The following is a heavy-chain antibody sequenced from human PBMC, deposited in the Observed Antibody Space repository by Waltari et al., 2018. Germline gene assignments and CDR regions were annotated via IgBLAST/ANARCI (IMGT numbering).Heavy chain of an antibody. CDR3: ARIKRRDGYYPADY. J-gene: IGHJ4*02. CDR2: TYTRWST. Sequence: QVQLRESGPGLVKPSQTLSLTCTVSGGSIDSGSYYWSWIRQPAGTGLEGIGRTYTRWSTNYNPALKSRVTISVDTSKNHFSLNLSSLTAADTAVYYCARIKRRDGYYPADYWGQGTLVTVSS. D-gene: IGHD1-26*01. CDR1: GGSIDSGSYY. V-gene: IGHV4-61*02.